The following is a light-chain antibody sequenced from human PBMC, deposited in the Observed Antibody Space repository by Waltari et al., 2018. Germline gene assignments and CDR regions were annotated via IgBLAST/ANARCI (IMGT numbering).Light chain of an antibody. CDR2: RDT. V-gene: IGLV3-9*02. J-gene: IGLJ2*01. CDR3: QDWDVSTVI. Sequence: SYELTQALSLSVALGQAARISCAGNHLPNRHVHWYQQKSGQAPVLLIYRDTNRPSGIPERCSGTNSENAATLTITGAQDGDEGDYVCQDWDVSTVIFGGGTKLIVL. CDR1: HLPNRH.